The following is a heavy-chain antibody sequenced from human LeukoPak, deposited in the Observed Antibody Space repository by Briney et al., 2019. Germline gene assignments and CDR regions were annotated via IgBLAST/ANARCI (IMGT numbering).Heavy chain of an antibody. CDR2: ISASGDNT. D-gene: IGHD1-1*01. Sequence: QPGGSLRLSCAASGFTFNKYAMTWVRQAPGKGLVGVAVISASGDNTDYADSVKGRFTISRDNSKNTLSLQMNSLRVEDTAVYYCAKVVGTGTTPTDYWGQGTLVTVSS. CDR1: GFTFNKYA. J-gene: IGHJ4*02. V-gene: IGHV3-23*01. CDR3: AKVVGTGTTPTDY.